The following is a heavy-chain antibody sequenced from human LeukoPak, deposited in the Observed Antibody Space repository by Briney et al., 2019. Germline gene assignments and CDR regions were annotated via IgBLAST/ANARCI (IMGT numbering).Heavy chain of an antibody. D-gene: IGHD3-22*01. J-gene: IGHJ4*02. CDR3: ARGPITTRSHFDY. V-gene: IGHV1-69*13. CDR2: IIPIFATA. CDR1: GGTFSSYA. Sequence: ASVKVSCKASGGTFSSYAISWVRQAPGQGLKWMGGIIPIFATANYAQKFQGRVTITADESTSTAYMELSSLRSEDTAVYYCARGPITTRSHFDYWGQGTLVTVSS.